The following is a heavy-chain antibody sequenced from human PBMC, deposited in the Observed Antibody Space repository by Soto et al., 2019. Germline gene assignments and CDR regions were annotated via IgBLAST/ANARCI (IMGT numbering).Heavy chain of an antibody. CDR2: LNHDGNEK. Sequence: GVLRLSCAASGFTFSSYWMSWVRQAPGKGLEWVAHLNHDGNEKYYVDSVKGRFTISRDNAKNSLYLQMDSLRDEDTAVYYCARDAPAPAYWGQGTLVTVSS. CDR3: ARDAPAPAY. V-gene: IGHV3-7*01. J-gene: IGHJ4*02. CDR1: GFTFSSYW.